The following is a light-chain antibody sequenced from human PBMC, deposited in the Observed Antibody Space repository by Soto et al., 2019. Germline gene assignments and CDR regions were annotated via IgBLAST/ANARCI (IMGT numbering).Light chain of an antibody. CDR3: QQYNDWPKT. CDR1: QSFSSN. J-gene: IGKJ1*01. Sequence: EIVMTQSPATLSVSPGERATLSCRASQSFSSNLSWFQHKPGQAPRLPIYGASTRATGIPARFSGSGSGTEFTLTISSLQSEDFAVHYGQQYNDWPKTFGQGTKVES. CDR2: GAS. V-gene: IGKV3-15*01.